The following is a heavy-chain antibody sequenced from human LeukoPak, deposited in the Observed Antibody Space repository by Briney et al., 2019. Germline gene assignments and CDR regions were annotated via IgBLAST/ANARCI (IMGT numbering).Heavy chain of an antibody. D-gene: IGHD1-1*01. Sequence: GGSLRLSCAASGFTVSSNYMGWVRQAAGKGREYVAVIYSGGNTYYAGSVKGRFTISRDNSKNTVYLQMNSLRAEDTAVFYCARLVATTGRLYFDYWGQGTLVTVSS. CDR2: IYSGGNT. CDR3: ARLVATTGRLYFDY. CDR1: GFTVSSNY. J-gene: IGHJ4*02. V-gene: IGHV3-53*01.